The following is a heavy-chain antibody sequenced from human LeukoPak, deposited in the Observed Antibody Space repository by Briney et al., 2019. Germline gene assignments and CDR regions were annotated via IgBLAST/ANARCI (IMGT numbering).Heavy chain of an antibody. J-gene: IGHJ5*02. Sequence: TSETLSLTCTVSGDSVSSSNYYWAWIRQPPGKGLEWIGNIYYSGSIYYNPSLKSRLTISVDTSKDQFSLKLTSVTAADTAVYYCARLNKPGWFDPWGQGTLVTVSS. D-gene: IGHD1-14*01. CDR3: ARLNKPGWFDP. CDR1: GDSVSSSNYY. CDR2: IYYSGSI. V-gene: IGHV4-39*01.